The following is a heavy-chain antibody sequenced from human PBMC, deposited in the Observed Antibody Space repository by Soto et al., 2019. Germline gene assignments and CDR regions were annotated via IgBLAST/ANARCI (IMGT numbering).Heavy chain of an antibody. CDR3: AREFRYYVSSDSYLDY. D-gene: IGHD3-16*01. J-gene: IGHJ4*02. Sequence: SQTLSLTCAISGDSVSGNIAAWNWIRQSPSRGLEWLGRTYYRSRWYNDYAVSVKSRITVTTDTSKNQFSLHLNSVTPEDTAVYYCAREFRYYVSSDSYLDYWGQGALVTVSS. CDR2: TYYRSRWYN. CDR1: GDSVSGNIAA. V-gene: IGHV6-1*01.